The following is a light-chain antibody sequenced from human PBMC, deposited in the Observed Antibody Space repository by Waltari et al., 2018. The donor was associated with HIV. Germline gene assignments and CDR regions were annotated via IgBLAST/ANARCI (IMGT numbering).Light chain of an antibody. V-gene: IGKV4-1*01. CDR3: QQYYTNPRT. CDR1: QSVLYSSNNKNY. J-gene: IGKJ1*01. Sequence: DIVMTQSPDSLDVSLGERATINCKSRQSVLYSSNNKNYLAWYQQKPGQPPKLLIYWASTRESGVPDRFSGSGSGTDFTLTISSLQAEDVAVYYCQQYYTNPRTFGQGTKVEIK. CDR2: WAS.